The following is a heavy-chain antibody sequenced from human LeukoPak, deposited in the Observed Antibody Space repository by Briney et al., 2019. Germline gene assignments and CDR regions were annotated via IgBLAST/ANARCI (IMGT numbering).Heavy chain of an antibody. D-gene: IGHD3-3*01. Sequence: PSETLSLTCAVYGGSFSGYYWSWIRQPAGKGLEWIGRIYTSGSTNYNPSLKSRVTMSVDTSKNQFSLKLSSVTAADTAVYYCARDSWGDFWSGYPDYWGQGTLVTVSS. CDR2: IYTSGST. CDR3: ARDSWGDFWSGYPDY. V-gene: IGHV4-4*07. CDR1: GGSFSGYY. J-gene: IGHJ4*02.